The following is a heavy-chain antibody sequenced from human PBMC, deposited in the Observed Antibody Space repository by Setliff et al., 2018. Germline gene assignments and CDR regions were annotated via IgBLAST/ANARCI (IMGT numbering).Heavy chain of an antibody. CDR2: VSVSGDNT. V-gene: IGHV3-23*01. CDR1: GFTFSTYA. J-gene: IGHJ4*02. CDR3: AGQGPIFGSGLIPGFDQ. D-gene: IGHD3-3*01. Sequence: GSLRLSCAASGFTFSTYAMSWVRQAPGKGLEWVSTVSVSGDNTYYTDSVKGRFTTSRDNSKNTLSLQMSSLRTEDTAIYFCAGQGPIFGSGLIPGFDQWGQGTMVTVSS.